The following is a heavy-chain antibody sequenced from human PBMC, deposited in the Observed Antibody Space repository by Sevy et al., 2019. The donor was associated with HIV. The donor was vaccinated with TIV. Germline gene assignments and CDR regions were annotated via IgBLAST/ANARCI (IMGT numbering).Heavy chain of an antibody. J-gene: IGHJ4*02. CDR2: IYYSGST. CDR1: GGSVSSGSYY. V-gene: IGHV4-61*01. Sequence: SETLSLTCTVSGGSVSSGSYYWSWIRQPPGKGLEWIGYIYYSGSTNYNPSLKSRVTISVDTSKNQFSLKLSSVTAADTAVYYCARESIVAAGTDYWGQGTLVTVS. D-gene: IGHD6-13*01. CDR3: ARESIVAAGTDY.